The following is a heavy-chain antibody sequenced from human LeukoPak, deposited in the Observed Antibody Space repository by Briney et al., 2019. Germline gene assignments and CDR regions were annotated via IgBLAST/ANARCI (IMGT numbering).Heavy chain of an antibody. V-gene: IGHV4-34*01. D-gene: IGHD1-26*01. J-gene: IGHJ4*02. Sequence: SETLSLTCAVYGGSFSGYYWRWIRQPPGKGLEWVGEINHSGSTNYNPSLKSRVTISVDTSKNQCSLKLSSVTAADTAVYYCARVRRVGATKGDFDYWGQGTLVTVSS. CDR3: ARVRRVGATKGDFDY. CDR2: INHSGST. CDR1: GGSFSGYY.